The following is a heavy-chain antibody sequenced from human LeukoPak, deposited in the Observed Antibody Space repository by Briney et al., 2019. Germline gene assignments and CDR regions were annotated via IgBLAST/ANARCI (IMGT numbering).Heavy chain of an antibody. Sequence: SVKVSCKASGGTFSSYAISWVRQAPGQGLEWMGGLIPIFGTANYAQKFQGRVTITADESTSTAYMELSSLRSEDTAVYYCARDGGFNERDFDYWGQGTLVTVSS. CDR1: GGTFSSYA. CDR3: ARDGGFNERDFDY. D-gene: IGHD3-16*01. CDR2: LIPIFGTA. V-gene: IGHV1-69*13. J-gene: IGHJ4*02.